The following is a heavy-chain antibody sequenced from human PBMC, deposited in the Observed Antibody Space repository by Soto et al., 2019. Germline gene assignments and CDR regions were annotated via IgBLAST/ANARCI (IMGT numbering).Heavy chain of an antibody. CDR2: IAVGSGYT. Sequence: SVKVSCKASGFTFTSSAFQWVRQALGQRLEWIGWIAVGSGYTNYAQRFQDRVTLTRDMSTATTYMELSRLTSEDTAIYYCAADATAWQQMVPSDYWGQGTLVTVSS. CDR1: GFTFTSSA. CDR3: AADATAWQQMVPSDY. V-gene: IGHV1-58*01. J-gene: IGHJ4*02. D-gene: IGHD2-8*01.